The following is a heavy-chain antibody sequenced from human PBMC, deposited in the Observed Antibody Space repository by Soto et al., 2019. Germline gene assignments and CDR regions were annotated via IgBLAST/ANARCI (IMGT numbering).Heavy chain of an antibody. CDR2: IYTSGST. D-gene: IGHD5-12*01. CDR3: ARDRDGYNLGAFDI. J-gene: IGHJ3*02. CDR1: GSSISSYY. Sequence: PSETLSLSCTVSGSSISSYYWSWIRQPAGKGLEWIGRIYTSGSTNYNPSLKSRVTMSVDTSKNQFSLKLSSVTAADTAVYYCARDRDGYNLGAFDIWGQGTMVTVSS. V-gene: IGHV4-4*07.